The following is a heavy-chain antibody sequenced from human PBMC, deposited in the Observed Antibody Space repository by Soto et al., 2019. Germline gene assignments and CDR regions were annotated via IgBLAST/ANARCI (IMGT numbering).Heavy chain of an antibody. CDR2: ITSGGTT. D-gene: IGHD2-8*01. Sequence: GGSLRLSCVVSGFTFSSFEMTWVRQAPGKGLEWVSYITSGGTTYYADSVKGRFTISRDNAKNALYLQMNSLRAEHTAVYYCARVMYATWSSFDYWGQGTLVTVSS. J-gene: IGHJ4*02. CDR3: ARVMYATWSSFDY. V-gene: IGHV3-48*03. CDR1: GFTFSSFE.